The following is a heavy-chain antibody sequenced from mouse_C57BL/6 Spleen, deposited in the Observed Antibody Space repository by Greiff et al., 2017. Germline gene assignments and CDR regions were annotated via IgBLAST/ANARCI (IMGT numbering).Heavy chain of an antibody. D-gene: IGHD2-1*01. J-gene: IGHJ4*01. CDR3: ARGGNRDYYAMDY. V-gene: IGHV1-81*01. Sequence: VKLQESGAELARPGASVKLSCKASGYTFTSYGISWVKQRTGQGLEWIGEIYPRSGNTYYNEKFKGKATLTADKSSSTAYMELRSLTSEDSAVYFCARGGNRDYYAMDYWGQGTSVTVSS. CDR2: IYPRSGNT. CDR1: GYTFTSYG.